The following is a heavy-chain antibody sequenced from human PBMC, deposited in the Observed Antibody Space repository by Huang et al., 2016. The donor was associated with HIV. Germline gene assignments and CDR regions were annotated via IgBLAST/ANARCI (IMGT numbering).Heavy chain of an antibody. CDR2: INHAGVT. J-gene: IGHJ5*01. V-gene: IGHV4-34*02. Sequence: QVQLEQWGAGLLKPSETLSLTCAVYGGSFSGYFWNWIPQSPGKGQEWIGQINHAGVTDYNPSLKSRATISVDTSKNQFSLKLTSVTAADTAIYYCAREIMISFGGPFDSWGHGNLVTVSS. CDR1: GGSFSGYF. CDR3: AREIMISFGGPFDS. D-gene: IGHD3-16*01.